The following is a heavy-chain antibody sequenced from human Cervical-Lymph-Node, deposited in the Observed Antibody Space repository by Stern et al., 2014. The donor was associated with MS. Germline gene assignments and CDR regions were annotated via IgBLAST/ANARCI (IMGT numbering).Heavy chain of an antibody. Sequence: VQLVESGAEVKKPGASVKVSCTASGYIFTTYGMSWVRQAPGQGLEWMGWISTNNGDTSFAQKLQGRVAMTKDTSTSTAYMELRNLRSDDTAVYYCARDDYGTYYGLDVWGLGTPVTVSS. V-gene: IGHV1-18*01. D-gene: IGHD4/OR15-4a*01. CDR1: GYIFTTYG. J-gene: IGHJ6*02. CDR3: ARDDYGTYYGLDV. CDR2: ISTNNGDT.